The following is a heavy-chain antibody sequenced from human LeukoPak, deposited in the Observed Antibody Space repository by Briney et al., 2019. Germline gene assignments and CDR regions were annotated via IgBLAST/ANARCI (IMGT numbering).Heavy chain of an antibody. CDR2: INPSGGST. D-gene: IGHD3-9*01. V-gene: IGHV1-46*01. CDR3: AREGAYYDILTGYFLDY. Sequence: ASVKVSCKASGYTFTSYYMHWVRQAPGQGLEWMGIINPSGGSTSYAQKFQGRVTVTRDMSTSTVYMELSSLRSEDTAVYYCAREGAYYDILTGYFLDYWGQGTLVTVSS. CDR1: GYTFTSYY. J-gene: IGHJ4*02.